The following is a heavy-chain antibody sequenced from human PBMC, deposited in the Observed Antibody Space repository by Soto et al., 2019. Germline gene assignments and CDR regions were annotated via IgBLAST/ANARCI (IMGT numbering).Heavy chain of an antibody. V-gene: IGHV3-33*01. D-gene: IGHD2-15*01. CDR1: GFTFSSYG. CDR3: ARDLRYCSGGSCQQYLDY. Sequence: GGSLRLSCAASGFTFSSYGMHWVRQAPGKGLEWVAVIWYDGSNKYYADSVKGRFTISRDNSKNTLYLQMNSLRAEDTAVHYCARDLRYCSGGSCQQYLDYWGQGTLVTVSS. CDR2: IWYDGSNK. J-gene: IGHJ4*02.